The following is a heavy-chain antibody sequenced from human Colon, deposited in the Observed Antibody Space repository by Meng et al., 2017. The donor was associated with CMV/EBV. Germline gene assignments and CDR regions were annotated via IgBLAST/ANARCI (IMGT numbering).Heavy chain of an antibody. CDR3: ARDDPGDPLDF. D-gene: IGHD3-16*01. V-gene: IGHV1-18*01. CDR2: IRGHNGDT. Sequence: QIQLVQSAPEVKKPGASVKVSCRASGYTFRSYAISWVRQAPGQGLEWMGYIRGHNGDTSYAQKDQGRLTLTTDAARNTAYMELTSLTYDDTAVYYCARDDPGDPLDFWGQGTLVTVSS. CDR1: GYTFRSYA. J-gene: IGHJ4*02.